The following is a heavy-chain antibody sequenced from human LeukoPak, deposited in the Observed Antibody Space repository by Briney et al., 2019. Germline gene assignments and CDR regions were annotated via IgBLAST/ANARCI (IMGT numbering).Heavy chain of an antibody. Sequence: ASVKASCKASGYTFTGYYMHWVRQAPGQGLEWMGWINPNSGGTNYAQKFQGWVTMTRDTSISTAYMELSRLRSDDTAVYYCARVNRLAARPGGYNYWGQGTLVTVSS. D-gene: IGHD6-6*01. CDR2: INPNSGGT. CDR1: GYTFTGYY. J-gene: IGHJ4*02. V-gene: IGHV1-2*04. CDR3: ARVNRLAARPGGYNY.